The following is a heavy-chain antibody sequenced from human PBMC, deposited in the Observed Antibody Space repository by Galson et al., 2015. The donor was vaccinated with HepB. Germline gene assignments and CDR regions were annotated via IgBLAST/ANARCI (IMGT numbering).Heavy chain of an antibody. J-gene: IGHJ6*02. V-gene: IGHV3-7*01. CDR2: IKQDGSEK. CDR3: ARDAAWDRVYYYYGMDV. Sequence: SLRLSCAASGFTFSSYWMSWVRQAPGKGLEWVATIKQDGSEKYYVDSVKGRFTISRGNAKNSLYLQMNSLRAEDTAVYYCARDAAWDRVYYYYGMDVWGQGTTVTVSS. D-gene: IGHD1-26*01. CDR1: GFTFSSYW.